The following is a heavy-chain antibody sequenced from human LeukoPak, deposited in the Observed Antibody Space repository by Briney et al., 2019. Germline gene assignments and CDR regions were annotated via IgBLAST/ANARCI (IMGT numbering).Heavy chain of an antibody. D-gene: IGHD3-10*01. CDR2: IDWDDDK. J-gene: IGHJ4*02. CDR1: GFSLSTSGMR. V-gene: IGHV2-70*04. Sequence: SGPALVKPTQTLTLTCTFSGFSLSTSGMRVSWIRQPPGKALEWLARIDWDDDKFYSTSLKTRLTISKDTSKNQVVLTITNMDPVDTATYYCARAYGSGSLHFDYWGQGTLVTVSS. CDR3: ARAYGSGSLHFDY.